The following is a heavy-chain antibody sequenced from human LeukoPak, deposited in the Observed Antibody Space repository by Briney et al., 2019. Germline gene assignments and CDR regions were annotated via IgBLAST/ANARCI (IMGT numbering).Heavy chain of an antibody. Sequence: PSETLSLTCTVSGGSISSYYLSWIRQPPGKGLEWIGYIYYSGSTNYNPSLKSRVTISVDTSKNQFSLKLSSVTAADTAVYYCARAPYDILTGYYSFDYWGQGTLVTVSS. CDR3: ARAPYDILTGYYSFDY. V-gene: IGHV4-59*01. J-gene: IGHJ4*02. D-gene: IGHD3-9*01. CDR2: IYYSGST. CDR1: GGSISSYY.